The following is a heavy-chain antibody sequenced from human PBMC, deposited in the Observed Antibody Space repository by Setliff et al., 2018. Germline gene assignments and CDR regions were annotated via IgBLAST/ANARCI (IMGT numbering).Heavy chain of an antibody. CDR3: ASTPRRSLDIRTRVGAFDS. Sequence: SSETLSLTCSVSGASISSNYWSWIRQSPGKGLEWIGYLYYNGTTRFGPSLKSRATISLDTSRNQFSLRLTSVTAADTAVYYCASTPRRSLDIRTRVGAFDSWGQGTVVTVPS. CDR1: GASISSNY. V-gene: IGHV4-59*01. CDR2: LYYNGTT. J-gene: IGHJ4*02. D-gene: IGHD1-26*01.